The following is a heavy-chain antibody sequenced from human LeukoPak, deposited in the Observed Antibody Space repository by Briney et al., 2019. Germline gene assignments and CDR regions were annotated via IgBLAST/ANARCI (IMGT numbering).Heavy chain of an antibody. CDR3: AGRHCSGGGCYFAGADPFDY. CDR1: GFTVSSTY. V-gene: IGHV3-53*01. CDR2: IYSGGNI. Sequence: GGCLRLSCAASGFTVSSTYMSWVRQAPGKGLEWVSVIYSGGNIYYIESVKGRFTISRDTSKNTLYLQMNSLRAEDTAVYFCAGRHCSGGGCYFAGADPFDYWGQGTLVTVSS. J-gene: IGHJ4*02. D-gene: IGHD2-15*01.